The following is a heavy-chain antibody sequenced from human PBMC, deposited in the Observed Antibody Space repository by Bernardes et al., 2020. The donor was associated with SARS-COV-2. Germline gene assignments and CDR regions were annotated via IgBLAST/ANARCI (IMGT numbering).Heavy chain of an antibody. CDR2: IYYSGGT. CDR1: GGSVSSGSHY. Sequence: SETLSLTCTVSGGSVSSGSHYWSWIRQPPGKGLEYIGYIYYSGGTNFNPSLKSRVTISVDTSKNQFSLKLSSVTAADTAVYYCARGGGYSGHMVVSEYYYGVKVWGKGTTVIVSS. V-gene: IGHV4-61*01. CDR3: ARGGGYSGHMVVSEYYYGVKV. D-gene: IGHD3-16*01. J-gene: IGHJ6*04.